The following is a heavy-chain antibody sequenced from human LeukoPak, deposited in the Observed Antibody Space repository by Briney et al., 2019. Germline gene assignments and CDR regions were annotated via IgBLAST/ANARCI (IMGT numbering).Heavy chain of an antibody. V-gene: IGHV3-21*01. J-gene: IGHJ4*02. CDR2: ISSSSSYI. CDR1: GFTFSSYS. CDR3: AKPHFDS. Sequence: GGSLRLSCAASGFTFSSYSMNWVRQAPGKGLEWVSSISSSSSYIYYADSVKGRFTISRDNSKNTLYLQMNSLRAEDTAVYYCAKPHFDSWGQGTLVTVSS.